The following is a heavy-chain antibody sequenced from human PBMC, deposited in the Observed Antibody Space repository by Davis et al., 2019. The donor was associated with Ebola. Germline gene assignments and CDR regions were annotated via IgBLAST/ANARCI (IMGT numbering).Heavy chain of an antibody. CDR2: IYYGGTT. Sequence: SETLSLTCTVSGSSISSSSYFWGWIRQPPGKGLEWIATIYYGGTTYYNPSLKSRITISVDTSKNQFSLKLSSVTAADTAVYYCARALRSGREGFDPWGQGTLVTVSS. V-gene: IGHV4-39*07. CDR3: ARALRSGREGFDP. CDR1: GSSISSSSYF. D-gene: IGHD2-15*01. J-gene: IGHJ5*02.